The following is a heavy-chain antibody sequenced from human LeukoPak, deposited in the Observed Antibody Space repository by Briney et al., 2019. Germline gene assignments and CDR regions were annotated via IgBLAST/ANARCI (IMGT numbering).Heavy chain of an antibody. D-gene: IGHD5-12*01. J-gene: IGHJ4*02. CDR3: MAESRGPWVDY. V-gene: IGHV3-7*01. Sequence: GGSLRLSCAASGFTFSRRWMDWVRQVPGKGLEWVANINEDGSVKNYVDSVRGRFTVSRDNAQNSLYLQMNSLRAEDTGVYYGMAESRGPWVDYGGRGAWVTVSS. CDR1: GFTFSRRW. CDR2: INEDGSVK.